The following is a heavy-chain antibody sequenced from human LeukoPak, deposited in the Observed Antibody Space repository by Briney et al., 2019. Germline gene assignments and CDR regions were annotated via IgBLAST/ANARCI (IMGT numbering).Heavy chain of an antibody. Sequence: ASVKVSCKASGYTFTGYYMHWVRQAPGQGLEWMGWINPNSGGTNYAQKFQGRVTMTRDRSISTAYMELSRLRSDDTAVYYCARVGTWKGSADEHLGYWGQGTLVTVSS. D-gene: IGHD1-1*01. CDR3: ARVGTWKGSADEHLGY. V-gene: IGHV1-2*02. CDR1: GYTFTGYY. J-gene: IGHJ4*02. CDR2: INPNSGGT.